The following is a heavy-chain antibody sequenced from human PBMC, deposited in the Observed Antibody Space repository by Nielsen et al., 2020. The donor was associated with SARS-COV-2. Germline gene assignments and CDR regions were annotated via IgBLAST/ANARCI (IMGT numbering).Heavy chain of an antibody. CDR1: GGSVNTGGYY. D-gene: IGHD2-2*01. Sequence: SETLSLTCTVSGGSVNTGGYYWSWIRQPAGKGLEWIGRIYATGSTSYNPSLKSRVTISVDTSKNQFSLKLRFVTAADTAVYYCARAPDIVLVPTAIPIWGQGTMVPVSS. CDR2: IYATGST. V-gene: IGHV4-61*02. CDR3: ARAPDIVLVPTAIPI. J-gene: IGHJ3*02.